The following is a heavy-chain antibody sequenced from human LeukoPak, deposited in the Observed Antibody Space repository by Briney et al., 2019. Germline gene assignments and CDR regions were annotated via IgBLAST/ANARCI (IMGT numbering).Heavy chain of an antibody. D-gene: IGHD2-2*01. V-gene: IGHV1-3*01. Sequence: ASVKVSCKVSGYTFTNSAMHWVRQAPGQRLEWMGWINADNGNTKYSQRFQGRVTITRDTSASTAYMELSSLRSEDTAVYFCARDLIVPAASDYWGQGTLVTVSS. CDR3: ARDLIVPAASDY. CDR1: GYTFTNSA. CDR2: INADNGNT. J-gene: IGHJ4*02.